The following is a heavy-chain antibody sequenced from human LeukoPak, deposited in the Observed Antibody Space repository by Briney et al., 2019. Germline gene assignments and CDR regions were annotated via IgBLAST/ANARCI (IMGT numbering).Heavy chain of an antibody. Sequence: GGSLRLFCAASGFTFSSYEMNWVRQAPGKGLEWVSYISSSGSTIYYADSVKGRFTISRDNAKNSLYLQMNSLRAEDTAVYYCARGYGGWFGELLGIFDYWGQGTLVTVSS. CDR3: ARGYGGWFGELLGIFDY. J-gene: IGHJ4*02. D-gene: IGHD3-10*01. CDR2: ISSSGSTI. V-gene: IGHV3-48*03. CDR1: GFTFSSYE.